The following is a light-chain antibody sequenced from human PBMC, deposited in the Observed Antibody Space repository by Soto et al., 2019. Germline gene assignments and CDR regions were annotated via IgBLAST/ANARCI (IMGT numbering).Light chain of an antibody. Sequence: QSVLAQPASVSGSPGQSITISCTGTSGFVGSYNLVSWYQQHPGKAPKLMIYEGSKRPSGVSNRFSGSKSGNTASLTISGLQAEDEADYYCCSYAGSSTLVFGTGTKVTVL. CDR1: SGFVGSYNL. CDR3: CSYAGSSTLV. J-gene: IGLJ1*01. V-gene: IGLV2-23*01. CDR2: EGS.